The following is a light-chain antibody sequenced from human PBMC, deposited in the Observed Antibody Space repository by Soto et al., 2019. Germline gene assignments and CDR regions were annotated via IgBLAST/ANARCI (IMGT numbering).Light chain of an antibody. V-gene: IGKV3-20*01. J-gene: IGKJ5*01. CDR1: QSVSSSY. Sequence: EIVLTQSPGTLSLSPGERATLSCRASQSVSSSYLAWYQQKPGQAPRLLIHGASNRATGIPDRFSGSGSGTDLTLTISRLEPEDSAVYYCQFYGSSLITFGQGTRREIK. CDR3: QFYGSSLIT. CDR2: GAS.